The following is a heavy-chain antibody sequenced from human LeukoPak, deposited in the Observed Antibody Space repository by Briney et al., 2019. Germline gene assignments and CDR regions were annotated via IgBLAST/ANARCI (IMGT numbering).Heavy chain of an antibody. D-gene: IGHD4-17*01. V-gene: IGHV4-4*02. J-gene: IGHJ4*02. Sequence: PSETLSLTCAVSGASISGTNWWSWVRQSPLKGLEWIGEIHHSGSTNYNPSLKSRVTVSLDTSKNQFSLKLTSVTAADTAVYYCARGDTDDYGDSPDLGYWGQGTLVTVSS. CDR1: GASISGTNW. CDR3: ARGDTDDYGDSPDLGY. CDR2: IHHSGST.